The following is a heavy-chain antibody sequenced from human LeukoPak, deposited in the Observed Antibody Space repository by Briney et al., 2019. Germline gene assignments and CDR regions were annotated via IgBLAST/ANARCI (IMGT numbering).Heavy chain of an antibody. D-gene: IGHD3-9*01. Sequence: GGSLRLSCAASAFIFSRYAVSWVRQAPGKGLEWVSGFSDSGGSTTYYADSVKGRFTISRDNSKNTLYLQMNSLRAEDTAVYYCAKDLSPGIFDWLFDYWGQGTLVTVSS. CDR1: AFIFSRYA. CDR3: AKDLSPGIFDWLFDY. J-gene: IGHJ4*02. V-gene: IGHV3-23*01. CDR2: FSDSGGSTT.